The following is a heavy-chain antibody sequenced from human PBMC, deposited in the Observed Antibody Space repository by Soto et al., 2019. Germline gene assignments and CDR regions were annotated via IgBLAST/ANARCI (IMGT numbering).Heavy chain of an antibody. CDR1: GSTFTGYY. D-gene: IGHD3-22*01. J-gene: IGHJ4*02. CDR2: INPNSGGT. V-gene: IGHV1-2*02. CDR3: ARNSDDSSGYPFDY. Sequence: ASVKFSWKSSGSTFTGYYMHWVLQALGQGLEWMGWINPNSGGTNYAQKFQGRVTMTRDTSISTAYMELRRLRSDDTVVYYCARNSDDSSGYPFDYWGQGTLVTVAS.